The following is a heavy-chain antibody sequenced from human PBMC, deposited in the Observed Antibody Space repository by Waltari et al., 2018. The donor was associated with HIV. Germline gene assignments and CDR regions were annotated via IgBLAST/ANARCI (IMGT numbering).Heavy chain of an antibody. CDR3: ARGGVRDGYNPLDY. CDR1: GYTFTRYD. V-gene: IGHV1-8*01. D-gene: IGHD3-10*01. J-gene: IGHJ4*02. Sequence: QVQLVQSGAEVKKPGASVKVSCKASGYTFTRYDINWVRQATGQGLEWMGWMNPNSGKTGYAQKFQGRVTMTRNTSISTDYMELSSLRSEDTAVYYCARGGVRDGYNPLDYWGQGTLVTVSS. CDR2: MNPNSGKT.